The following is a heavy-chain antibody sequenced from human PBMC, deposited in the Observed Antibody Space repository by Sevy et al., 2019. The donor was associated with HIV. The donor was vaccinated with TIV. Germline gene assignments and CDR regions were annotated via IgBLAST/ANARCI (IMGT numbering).Heavy chain of an antibody. CDR2: LSFGCGEI. CDR3: AREGCTKPHDY. Sequence: GGSLRLSCAASGFTFIKYSMSWVRQPPGKGLEWFSTLSFGCGEINYADSVKGRVTISSDNSKSSVYLQMNNLRPEDRAVYYCAREGCTKPHDYWGQGTLVTVSS. CDR1: GFTFIKYS. J-gene: IGHJ4*02. V-gene: IGHV3-23*01. D-gene: IGHD2-8*01.